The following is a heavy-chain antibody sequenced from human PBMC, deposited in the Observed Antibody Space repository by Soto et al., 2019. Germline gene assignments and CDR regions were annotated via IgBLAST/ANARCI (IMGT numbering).Heavy chain of an antibody. CDR2: ISWNSGTI. Sequence: GGYLRIACVDYGLTLEDYAIHWARQAPGKGLEWVSGISWNSGTIGYADSVKGRFTISRDNAKNSLYLQMKSLRPEDTALYYCGKGRDGGYNVTDAWGQGTTVTVSS. CDR1: GLTLEDYA. D-gene: IGHD3-22*01. V-gene: IGHV3-9*01. CDR3: GKGRDGGYNVTDA. J-gene: IGHJ6*02.